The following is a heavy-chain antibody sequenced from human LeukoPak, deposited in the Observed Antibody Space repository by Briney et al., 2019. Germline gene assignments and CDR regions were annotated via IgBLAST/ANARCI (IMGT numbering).Heavy chain of an antibody. V-gene: IGHV1-2*04. CDR2: INPNSGGT. J-gene: IGHJ6*02. Sequence: GASVKVSCKASGYTFTSYDINWVRQAPGQGLEWMGWINPNSGGTNYAQKFQGWVTMTRDTSISTAYMELSRLRSDDTAVYYCARGDYYGSGSPYGMDVWGQGTTVTVSS. D-gene: IGHD3-10*01. CDR1: GYTFTSYD. CDR3: ARGDYYGSGSPYGMDV.